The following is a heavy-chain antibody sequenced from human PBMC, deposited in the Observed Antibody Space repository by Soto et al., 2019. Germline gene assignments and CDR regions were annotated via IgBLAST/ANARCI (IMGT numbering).Heavy chain of an antibody. J-gene: IGHJ6*02. CDR1: GGTFNTYN. CDR3: ARDETGDSYYYYYGMDV. Sequence: QVQLVQSGAEVKKPGSSVKVSCKASGGTFNTYNINWVRQAPGQGLEWMGGILPIFGTTNHAQRFQGRVTITADDSTSTAYMELSSLRSEDTAVYYCARDETGDSYYYYYGMDVWGQGTTVTVTS. CDR2: ILPIFGTT. V-gene: IGHV1-69*01. D-gene: IGHD7-27*01.